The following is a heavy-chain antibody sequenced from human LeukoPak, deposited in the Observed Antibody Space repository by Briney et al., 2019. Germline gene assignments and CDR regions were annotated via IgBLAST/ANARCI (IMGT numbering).Heavy chain of an antibody. CDR2: ISSSSSYI. CDR1: GFTFSSYS. Sequence: GGSLRLSCAASGFTFSSYSMNWVRQAPGKGLEWVSSISSSSSYIYYADSVKGRFTISRDNAKNSLYLQMNSLRADDTAVYYCAKESGYDVDFDYWGQGTLVTVSS. J-gene: IGHJ4*02. V-gene: IGHV3-21*04. D-gene: IGHD5-12*01. CDR3: AKESGYDVDFDY.